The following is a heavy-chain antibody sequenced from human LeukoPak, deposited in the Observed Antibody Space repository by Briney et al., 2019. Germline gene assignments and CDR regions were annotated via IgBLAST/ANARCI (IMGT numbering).Heavy chain of an antibody. CDR2: INYSGST. J-gene: IGHJ4*02. Sequence: SETLSLTCTVSGGSIRSYYWSWIRQPPGKALEWIGYINYSGSTNYNPSLKTRVTISVDTSKNQFSLNLNSLTAADTALYYCARGSGSYLHYWGQGILITVSS. D-gene: IGHD3-10*01. V-gene: IGHV4-59*01. CDR1: GGSIRSYY. CDR3: ARGSGSYLHY.